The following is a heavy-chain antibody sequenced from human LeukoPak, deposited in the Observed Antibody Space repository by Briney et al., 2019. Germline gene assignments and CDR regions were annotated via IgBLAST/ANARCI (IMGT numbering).Heavy chain of an antibody. CDR3: ARRGLRFLEWLSHPRRSDV. CDR1: GGSINTMNYY. D-gene: IGHD3-3*01. CDR2: IYHSGSS. J-gene: IGHJ6*02. V-gene: IGHV4-39*02. Sequence: SETLSLTCGVSGGSINTMNYYWAWIRQPRGKGLEWIATIYHSGSSSYNPSLRSRLTISIDPSSNHFSLKLSSVTAADTAVYYCARRGLRFLEWLSHPRRSDVWGQGTTVTVSS.